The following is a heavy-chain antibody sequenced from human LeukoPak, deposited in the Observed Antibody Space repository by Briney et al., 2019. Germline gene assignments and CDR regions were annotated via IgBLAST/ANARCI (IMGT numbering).Heavy chain of an antibody. CDR3: ARVAGLARGHYYYMDV. V-gene: IGHV1-69*05. CDR2: IIPIFGTA. CDR1: GYTFTSYG. D-gene: IGHD3-3*02. Sequence: SVKVSYKASGYTFTSYGISWVRRAPGQGLEWTGVIIPIFGTANYAQKFQGRVTITTDESTSTAYMELSSLRSEDTAVYYCARVAGLARGHYYYMDVWGKGTTVTVSS. J-gene: IGHJ6*03.